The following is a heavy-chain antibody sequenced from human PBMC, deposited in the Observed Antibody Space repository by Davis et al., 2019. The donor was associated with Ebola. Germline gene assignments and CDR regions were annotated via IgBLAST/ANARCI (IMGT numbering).Heavy chain of an antibody. D-gene: IGHD2-15*01. CDR1: GGTFSSYA. V-gene: IGHV1-69*13. J-gene: IGHJ5*01. Sequence: SVKVSCKASGGTFSSYAISWVRQAPGQGLEWMGGIIPIFGTANYAQKFQGRVTITADESTSTAYMELSSLRSEDTAVYYCARGRPSWYCSGGSCYSGWFDSWGQGTLVTVSS. CDR3: ARGRPSWYCSGGSCYSGWFDS. CDR2: IIPIFGTA.